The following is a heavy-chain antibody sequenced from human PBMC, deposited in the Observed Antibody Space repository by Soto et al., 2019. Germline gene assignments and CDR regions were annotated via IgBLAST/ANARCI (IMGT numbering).Heavy chain of an antibody. CDR3: ASLGLFGEKIQYYFDY. Sequence: QVQLQESGPGLVKPSQTLSLTCIVSGGSISSAGYYWNWIRQHPGKGLEWIGYIDYSGSTYYNPPLKSRVTVSVDMSKNQFSLKLSSVTAADTAVYYCASLGLFGEKIQYYFDYWGQGTLVTVSS. CDR1: GGSISSAGYY. D-gene: IGHD3-10*02. CDR2: IDYSGST. J-gene: IGHJ4*02. V-gene: IGHV4-31*03.